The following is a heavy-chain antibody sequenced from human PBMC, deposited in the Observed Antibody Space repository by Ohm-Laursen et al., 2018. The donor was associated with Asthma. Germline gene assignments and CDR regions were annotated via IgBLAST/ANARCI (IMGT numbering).Heavy chain of an antibody. V-gene: IGHV3-21*03. CDR1: GFTFDDYA. CDR3: ARNGPEWELPGREYSLHH. J-gene: IGHJ1*01. CDR2: ISTASTFI. D-gene: IGHD1-26*01. Sequence: SLRLSCAATGFTFDDYAMHWVRQAPGKGLEWVASISTASTFIYYAHSVRGLFTTSRDNAKNFVYLQIDRLRVDDTALYYCARNGPEWELPGREYSLHHWGEGTLVTVSS.